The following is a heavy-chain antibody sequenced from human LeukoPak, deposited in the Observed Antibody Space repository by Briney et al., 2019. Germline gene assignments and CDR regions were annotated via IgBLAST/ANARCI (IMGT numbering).Heavy chain of an antibody. CDR2: IYHSGST. D-gene: IGHD2-15*01. Sequence: PSETLSLTCAVSGGSISSGGYSWGWIRQPPGKGLEWIGYIYHSGSTYYNPSLKSRVTISVDRSKNQFSLKLSSVTAADTAVYYCARGGFNVVVVAASPFDYWGQGTLVTVSS. CDR1: GGSISSGGYS. V-gene: IGHV4-30-2*01. J-gene: IGHJ4*02. CDR3: ARGGFNVVVVAASPFDY.